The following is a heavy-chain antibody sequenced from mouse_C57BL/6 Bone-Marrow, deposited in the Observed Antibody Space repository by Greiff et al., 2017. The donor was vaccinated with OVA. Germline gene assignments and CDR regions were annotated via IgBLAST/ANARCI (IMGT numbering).Heavy chain of an antibody. CDR2: IAPSDSYT. CDR1: GYTFTSYW. J-gene: IGHJ2*01. CDR3: AREGGLRPNFDY. Sequence: VQLQQPGAELVMPGASVKLSCKASGYTFTSYWMHWVKQRPGQGLEWIGEIAPSDSYTNYNQKFKGKSTLTVDKSSSTADMQRSSLTSEDSAVYYCAREGGLRPNFDYWGQGTTLTVSS. D-gene: IGHD2-4*01. V-gene: IGHV1-69*01.